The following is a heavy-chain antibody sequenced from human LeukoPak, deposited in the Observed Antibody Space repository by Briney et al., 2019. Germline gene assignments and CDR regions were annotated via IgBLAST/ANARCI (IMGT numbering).Heavy chain of an antibody. D-gene: IGHD5-18*01. CDR2: ISYDGSNK. V-gene: IGHV3-30*18. J-gene: IGHJ4*02. CDR1: GFTFSSYG. CDR3: AKRGYSYGSDY. Sequence: HSGGSLRRSCAASGFTFSSYGMHWVRQAPGKGLEWVAVISYDGSNKYYADSVKGRFTISRDNSKNTLYLQMNSLRAEDTAVYYCAKRGYSYGSDYWGQGTLVTVSS.